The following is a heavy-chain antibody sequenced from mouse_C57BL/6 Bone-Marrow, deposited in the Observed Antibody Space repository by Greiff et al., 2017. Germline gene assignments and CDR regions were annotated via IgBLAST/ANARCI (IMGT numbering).Heavy chain of an antibody. V-gene: IGHV5-12*01. CDR1: GFTFSDYY. D-gene: IGHD2-3*01. CDR2: ISNGGGST. Sequence: EVKLQESGGGLVQPGGSLKLSCAASGFTFSDYYMYWVRQTPEKRLEWVAYISNGGGSTYYPDTVKGRFTISRDNAKNTLYLQMSRLKSEDTAMYYCARHADVGYYVPFAYWGQGTLVTVSA. J-gene: IGHJ3*01. CDR3: ARHADVGYYVPFAY.